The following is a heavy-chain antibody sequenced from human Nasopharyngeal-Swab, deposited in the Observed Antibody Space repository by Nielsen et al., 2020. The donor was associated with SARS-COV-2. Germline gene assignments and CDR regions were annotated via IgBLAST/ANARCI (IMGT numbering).Heavy chain of an antibody. CDR2: IYSGGSST. J-gene: IGHJ6*02. CDR3: AKAVGAITIFGVVIKKAHGMGA. V-gene: IGHV3-23*03. Sequence: WIRQPPGKGLEWVSVIYSGGSSTYYADSVKGRFTISRDNSKNTLYLQMNSLRAEDTAVYYCAKAVGAITIFGVVIKKAHGMGAWGQGTTVTVSS. D-gene: IGHD3-3*01.